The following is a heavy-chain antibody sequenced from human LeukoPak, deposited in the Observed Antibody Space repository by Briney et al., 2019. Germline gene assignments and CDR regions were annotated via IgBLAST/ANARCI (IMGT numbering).Heavy chain of an antibody. CDR2: IKQDGSEK. Sequence: PGGSLRLSCAASGFTLSSYWMSWVRQAPGKGLEWVANIKQDGSEKYYVDSVKGRFTISRDNAKNSLYLQMNSLRAEDTAVYYCAGVVGELRRYYYGMDVWGQGTTVTVSS. CDR1: GFTLSSYW. CDR3: AGVVGELRRYYYGMDV. V-gene: IGHV3-7*04. D-gene: IGHD1-7*01. J-gene: IGHJ6*02.